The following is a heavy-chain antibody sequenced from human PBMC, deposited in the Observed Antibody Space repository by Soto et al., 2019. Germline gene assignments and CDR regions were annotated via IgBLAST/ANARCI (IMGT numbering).Heavy chain of an antibody. D-gene: IGHD3-10*01. Sequence: PGGSLRLSCAASGFAFSNFAMHWVRQAPGKGLEWVADISYDGSNKYYVDSVKGRFTISRDNCKKTLYLQMNSLRAEDTAVYYCARDAGYIGSGSYFAYWGQGTLVTVSS. CDR3: ARDAGYIGSGSYFAY. J-gene: IGHJ4*02. V-gene: IGHV3-30-3*01. CDR2: ISYDGSNK. CDR1: GFAFSNFA.